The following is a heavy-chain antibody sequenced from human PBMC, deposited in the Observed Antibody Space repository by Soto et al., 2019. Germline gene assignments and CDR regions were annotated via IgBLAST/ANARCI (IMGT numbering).Heavy chain of an antibody. CDR3: ARVSTGSYYYYYGMDV. Sequence: SSETLSLTCAVSGGSISSSNWWSWVRQPPGKGLEWIGEIYHSGSTNYNPSLKSRVTISVDKSKNQFSLKLSSVTAADTAVYYCARVSTGSYYYYYGMDVWGQGTTVTVSS. CDR1: GGSISSSNW. D-gene: IGHD3-10*01. V-gene: IGHV4-4*02. J-gene: IGHJ6*02. CDR2: IYHSGST.